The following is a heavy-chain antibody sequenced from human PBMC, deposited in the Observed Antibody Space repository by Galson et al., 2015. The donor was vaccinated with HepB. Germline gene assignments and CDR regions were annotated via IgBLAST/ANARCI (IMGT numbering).Heavy chain of an antibody. J-gene: IGHJ6*02. CDR3: ARGYSSSWYGHYGMDV. CDR1: GFTFSDYY. Sequence: SLRLSCAASGFTFSDYYMSWIRQAPGKGLEWVSYISSSSSYTNYADSVKGRFTISRDNAKNSLYLQMNSLRAEDTAVYYCARGYSSSWYGHYGMDVWGQGTTVTVSS. V-gene: IGHV3-11*03. CDR2: ISSSSSYT. D-gene: IGHD6-13*01.